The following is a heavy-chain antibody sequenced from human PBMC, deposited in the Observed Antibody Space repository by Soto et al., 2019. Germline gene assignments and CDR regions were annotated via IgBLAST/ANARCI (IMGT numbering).Heavy chain of an antibody. V-gene: IGHV4-39*02. Sequence: LSLTCTVSGGSIATSSYVWAWSRRPPGKGLEWMGSMDYRGAIYNNPSLKSRVTISVDTSKNHFSLQLDSVTAADTALYYCSTRAPEAFDPWGQGTLVTVSS. CDR3: STRAPEAFDP. J-gene: IGHJ5*02. CDR1: GGSIATSSYV. CDR2: MDYRGAI.